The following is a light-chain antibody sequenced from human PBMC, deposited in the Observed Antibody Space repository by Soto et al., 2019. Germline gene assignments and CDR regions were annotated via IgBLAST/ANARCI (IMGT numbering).Light chain of an antibody. CDR2: KAS. CDR3: QPYSTYPWT. Sequence: DIQMTQSPSTLSASVGDRVTITCRASQTISTLLAWYQQRPGKAPNLLIYKASSLESGVPSRFSGSGSGTEFTLTISILQPDDFATYFCQPYSTYPWTFGQGTKVEVK. V-gene: IGKV1-5*03. J-gene: IGKJ1*01. CDR1: QTISTL.